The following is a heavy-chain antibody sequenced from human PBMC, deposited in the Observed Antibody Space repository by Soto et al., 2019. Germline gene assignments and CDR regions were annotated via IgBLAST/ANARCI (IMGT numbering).Heavy chain of an antibody. J-gene: IGHJ6*03. Sequence: HPGGSLRLSCAASGFTFSSYWMSWVRQAPGKGLEWVANVKQDGSEKYYVDSVKGRFTISRDNAKNSLYLQMNSLRAEDTAVYYCARLGGHYYYYMDVWGKGTTVTVSS. D-gene: IGHD1-26*01. CDR3: ARLGGHYYYYMDV. CDR2: VKQDGSEK. CDR1: GFTFSSYW. V-gene: IGHV3-7*01.